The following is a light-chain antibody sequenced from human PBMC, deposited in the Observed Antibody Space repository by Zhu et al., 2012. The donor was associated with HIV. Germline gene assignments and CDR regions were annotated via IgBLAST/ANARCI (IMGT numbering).Light chain of an antibody. J-gene: IGKJ2*01. CDR2: GAS. CDR1: QTVTTNY. CDR3: QQYGNSPGT. V-gene: IGKV3-20*01. Sequence: ETVLTQSPGTLSLSPGERVTLSCRASQTVTTNYLAWYQQKPGQAPRLLIYGASFRATGIPDRFSGSGSGTDFTLTISRLEPEDFAVYFCQQYGNSPGTFGQGTSLEI.